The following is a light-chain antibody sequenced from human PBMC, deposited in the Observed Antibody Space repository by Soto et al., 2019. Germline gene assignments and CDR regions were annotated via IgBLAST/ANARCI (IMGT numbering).Light chain of an antibody. CDR1: QSVSSN. Sequence: EIVMTQSPATLSVSPGERATLSCRASQSVSSNLAWYQQKPGQAPRLLIYDASNRATGIPARFSGSGSGTDVTLTISSLEPEDFAVYYCQQRSNWPWTFGQGTKVDIK. V-gene: IGKV3-11*01. CDR2: DAS. J-gene: IGKJ1*01. CDR3: QQRSNWPWT.